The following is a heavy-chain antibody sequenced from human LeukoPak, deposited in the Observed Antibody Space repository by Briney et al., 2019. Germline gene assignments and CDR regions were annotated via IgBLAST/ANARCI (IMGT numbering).Heavy chain of an antibody. CDR1: GGSFSGYY. CDR3: ARESPYSNSGAFDI. CDR2: INHSGST. J-gene: IGHJ3*02. D-gene: IGHD6-6*01. Sequence: SETLSLTCAVYGGSFSGYYWSWIRQPPGKGLEWIGEINHSGSTNYNPSLKSRVTISVDTSKNQFSLKLSSVTAADTAVYYCARESPYSNSGAFDIWGQGTMVTVSS. V-gene: IGHV4-34*01.